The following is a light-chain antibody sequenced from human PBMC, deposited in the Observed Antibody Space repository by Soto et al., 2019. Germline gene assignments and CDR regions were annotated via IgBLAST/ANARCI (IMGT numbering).Light chain of an antibody. CDR3: SPYTGSSTYV. V-gene: IGLV2-14*01. CDR1: SSDVGAYNY. J-gene: IGLJ1*01. Sequence: QSALTQPASVSGSPGQSITISCTGTSSDVGAYNYVSWYQQHPGKAPKLMIYEVSNRPSGVSNRFSGSKSGNTASLAISGLQAEDEADYYCSPYTGSSTYVFGTGTKLTVL. CDR2: EVS.